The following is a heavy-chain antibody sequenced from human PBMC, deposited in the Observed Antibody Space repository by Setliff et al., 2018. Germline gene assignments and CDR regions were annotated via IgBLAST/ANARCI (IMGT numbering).Heavy chain of an antibody. CDR3: ARDQVGATYYPYYYYYYMDV. Sequence: SLRLSCAASGFTFSSYSMNWVRQAPGKGLEWVSYISSSSSTIYYADSVKGRFTISRDNAKNSLYLQMNSLRAEDTAVYYCARDQVGATYYPYYYYYYMDVWGKGTTVTVSS. CDR2: ISSSSSTI. J-gene: IGHJ6*03. D-gene: IGHD1-26*01. CDR1: GFTFSSYS. V-gene: IGHV3-48*01.